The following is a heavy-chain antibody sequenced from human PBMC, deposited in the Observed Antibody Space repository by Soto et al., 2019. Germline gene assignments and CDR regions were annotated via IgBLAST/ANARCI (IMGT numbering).Heavy chain of an antibody. V-gene: IGHV3-33*01. D-gene: IGHD6-13*01. CDR3: VSSPLYYYYGMDV. Sequence: LRLSCAASGFTFSSYGMHWVRQAPGKGLEWVAVIWYDGSNKYYADSVKGRFTISRDNSKNTLYLQMNSLRAEDTAVYYCVSSPLYYYYGMDVWGQGTTVTVSS. J-gene: IGHJ6*02. CDR1: GFTFSSYG. CDR2: IWYDGSNK.